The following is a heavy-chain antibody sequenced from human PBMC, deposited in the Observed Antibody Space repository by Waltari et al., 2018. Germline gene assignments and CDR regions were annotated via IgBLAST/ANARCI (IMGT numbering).Heavy chain of an antibody. CDR3: AREGLTEEAAY. V-gene: IGHV3-7*01. CDR2: IKHHGSET. Sequence: EIQLVESGGDLVQPGGSLRLSCVTSGFPFHNFWMAWVRQVPGKGLQWLAHIKHHGSETYHVDSVKGRFTISRDNSRNSLYLEMDRLRVEDTGVYYCAREGLTEEAAYWGQGTLVTVSS. D-gene: IGHD4-4*01. J-gene: IGHJ4*02. CDR1: GFPFHNFW.